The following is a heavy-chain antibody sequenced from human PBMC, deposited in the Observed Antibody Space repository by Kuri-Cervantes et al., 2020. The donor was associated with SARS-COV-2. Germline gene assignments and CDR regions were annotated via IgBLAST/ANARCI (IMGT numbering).Heavy chain of an antibody. CDR2: INSDGSST. J-gene: IGHJ3*02. D-gene: IGHD6-19*01. CDR3: ARDPDSSGWYAGDAFDI. Sequence: GESLKSSCAASGFTFSSYWMHWVRQAPGKGLVWVSRINSDGSSTSYEDSVKGRFTISRDNAKNTLYLQMNSLRAADTAVYYCARDPDSSGWYAGDAFDIWGQGTMVTVSS. V-gene: IGHV3-74*01. CDR1: GFTFSSYW.